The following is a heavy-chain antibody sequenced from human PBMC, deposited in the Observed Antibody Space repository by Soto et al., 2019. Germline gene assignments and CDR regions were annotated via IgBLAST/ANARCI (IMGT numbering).Heavy chain of an antibody. CDR1: GFTFSSYA. Sequence: GGSLRLSCAASGFTFSSYAMSWVRQAPGKGLEWVSAISGSGGSTYYADSVKGRFTISRDNSKNTLYLQMNSLRAEDTAVYYCAKAGMGVATMSDFYHAMDVWGEGTTVIV. CDR2: ISGSGGST. CDR3: AKAGMGVATMSDFYHAMDV. D-gene: IGHD5-12*01. V-gene: IGHV3-23*01. J-gene: IGHJ6*02.